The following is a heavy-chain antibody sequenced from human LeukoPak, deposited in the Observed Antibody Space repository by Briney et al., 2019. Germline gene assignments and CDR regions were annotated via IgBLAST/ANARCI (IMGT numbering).Heavy chain of an antibody. Sequence: PGGSLRLSCAASGFTFSSYAMSWVRQAPGKGLEWVSAISGSGGSTYYADSVKGRFTISRDTSKNTLYLQMNSLRAEDTAVYYCASSRNYYDGSPPDYWGQGTLVTVSS. CDR2: ISGSGGST. CDR3: ASSRNYYDGSPPDY. CDR1: GFTFSSYA. V-gene: IGHV3-23*01. J-gene: IGHJ4*02. D-gene: IGHD3-22*01.